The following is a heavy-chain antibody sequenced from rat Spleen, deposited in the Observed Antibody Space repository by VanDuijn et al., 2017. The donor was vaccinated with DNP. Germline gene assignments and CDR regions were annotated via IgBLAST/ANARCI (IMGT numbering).Heavy chain of an antibody. V-gene: IGHV5-22*01. D-gene: IGHD1-4*01. CDR2: ISYEGSST. CDR3: TRDLNFGYNYAFDY. CDR1: GFTFSDYY. Sequence: EVQLVETGGGLVQPGRSLKLSCAASGFTFSDYYMAWVRQAPKKGLEWVASISYEGSSTYYRDSVKGRFTVSRDNAQSTLYLHLTSLRSEDTATYYCTRDLNFGYNYAFDYWGQGVMVSVSS. J-gene: IGHJ2*01.